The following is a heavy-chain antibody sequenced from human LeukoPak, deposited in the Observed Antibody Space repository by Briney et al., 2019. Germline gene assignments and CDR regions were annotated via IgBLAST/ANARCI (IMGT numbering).Heavy chain of an antibody. CDR1: GYTFTSYD. J-gene: IGHJ4*02. CDR3: ARDTLIAARARPSPIDY. Sequence: ASVKVSCKASGYTFTSYDINWVRQATGQGLEWMGWMNPNSGNTGYAQKFQGRVTMTRDTSISTAYMELSRLRSDDTAVYYCARDTLIAARARPSPIDYWGQGTLVTVSS. CDR2: MNPNSGNT. V-gene: IGHV1-8*01. D-gene: IGHD6-6*01.